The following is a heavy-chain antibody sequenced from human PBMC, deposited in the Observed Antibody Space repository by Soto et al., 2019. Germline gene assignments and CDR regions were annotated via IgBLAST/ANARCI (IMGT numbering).Heavy chain of an antibody. CDR2: IIPIFGTA. V-gene: IGHV1-69*01. CDR3: ARDPIMYCGGYCYSEVVGNAFDI. J-gene: IGHJ3*02. Sequence: QVQLVQSGAEVKKPGSSVKVSCKASGGTFSSYAISWVRQAPGQGLEWMGGIIPIFGTANYAQKFQGRVTITADESTSTAYMELSSLRSEDTAVYYCARDPIMYCGGYCYSEVVGNAFDIWGQGTMVTVSS. D-gene: IGHD2-21*02. CDR1: GGTFSSYA.